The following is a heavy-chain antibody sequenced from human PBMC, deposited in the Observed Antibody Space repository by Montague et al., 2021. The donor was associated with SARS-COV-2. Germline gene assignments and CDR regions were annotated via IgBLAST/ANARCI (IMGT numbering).Heavy chain of an antibody. CDR3: ARDNGPIWFGESSLDY. CDR2: ISYDGSNK. D-gene: IGHD3-10*01. CDR1: GFTFSRYA. Sequence: SLRLSCAASGFTFSRYAMHWVRQAPGKGLEWVAVISYDGSNKYYADSVKGRFTISRDNSKNTLYLQMNSLRAEDTAVYYCARDNGPIWFGESSLDYWGQGTLVTVSS. V-gene: IGHV3-30*04. J-gene: IGHJ4*02.